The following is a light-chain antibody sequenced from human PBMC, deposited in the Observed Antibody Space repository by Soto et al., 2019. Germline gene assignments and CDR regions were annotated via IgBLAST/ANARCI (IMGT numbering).Light chain of an antibody. J-gene: IGKJ1*01. CDR1: PFVTIH. CDR2: GAS. Sequence: IVMTNSPATLSVSPWPRATLYFMSSPFVTIHLGGYQQKPGQAPRLLIYGASTSATGIPARFSGSGSGTEFTLTTSSRQSQEFAVYYCQQYNNWPPWTFGQGTKVDI. V-gene: IGKV3-15*01. CDR3: QQYNNWPPWT.